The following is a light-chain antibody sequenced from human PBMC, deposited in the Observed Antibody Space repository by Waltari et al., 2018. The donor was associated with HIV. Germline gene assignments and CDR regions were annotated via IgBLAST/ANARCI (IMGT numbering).Light chain of an antibody. CDR2: DDS. Sequence: SYVLTQPPSVSVAPGQPARITCGGNNIGSKSVHWYQQKPGQAPVLVVYDDSDRPSGIPGRFSGPNSGNTATLTISRVEAGDEADYYCQVWDSSSDHVVFGGGTKLTVL. V-gene: IGLV3-21*02. CDR1: NIGSKS. CDR3: QVWDSSSDHVV. J-gene: IGLJ2*01.